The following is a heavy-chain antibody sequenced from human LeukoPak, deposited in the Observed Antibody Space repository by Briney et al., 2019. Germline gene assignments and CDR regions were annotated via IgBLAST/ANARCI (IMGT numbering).Heavy chain of an antibody. V-gene: IGHV1-2*02. J-gene: IGHJ4*02. CDR3: AGGSGYYLVDN. CDR2: INPDSGGT. CDR1: RNTFNGYY. D-gene: IGHD6-25*01. Sequence: ASVKVSCTSSRNTFNGYYMHWVRQTPGQGLEWMGWINPDSGGTNYAQKFQDRVTMTRDTSIGTIYMSLRRLSSDDTAIYYCAGGSGYYLVDNWIRGTLLTV.